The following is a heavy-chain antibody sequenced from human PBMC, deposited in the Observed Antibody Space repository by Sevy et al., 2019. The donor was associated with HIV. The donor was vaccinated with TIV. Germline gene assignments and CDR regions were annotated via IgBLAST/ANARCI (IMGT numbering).Heavy chain of an antibody. D-gene: IGHD2-15*01. CDR1: GYTFTSYG. CDR2: ISAYNGNT. CDR3: ARDRRTIGYCSGGSCYDGYYFDY. Sequence: ASVKVSCKASGYTFTSYGISWVRQAPGQGLEWMGWISAYNGNTNYAQKLQGRVTMTTDTSTSTAYMELRSRRSDVRAVYDCARDRRTIGYCSGGSCYDGYYFDYWGQGTLVTVSS. J-gene: IGHJ4*02. V-gene: IGHV1-18*01.